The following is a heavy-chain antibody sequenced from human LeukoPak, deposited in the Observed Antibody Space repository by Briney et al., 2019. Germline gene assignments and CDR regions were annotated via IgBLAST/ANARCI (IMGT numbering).Heavy chain of an antibody. CDR2: ISSNGGST. V-gene: IGHV3-64D*09. CDR3: VKDDSYYYDSSGYPH. J-gene: IGHJ4*02. Sequence: GGSLRLSCSASGFTFSTYFMHWVRQAPGKGLEYVSAISSNGGSTYHADSVKGRFTISRDNFKNTLYLQMSSLRAEDTAVYHCVKDDSYYYDSSGYPHWGQGTLVTVSS. CDR1: GFTFSTYF. D-gene: IGHD3-22*01.